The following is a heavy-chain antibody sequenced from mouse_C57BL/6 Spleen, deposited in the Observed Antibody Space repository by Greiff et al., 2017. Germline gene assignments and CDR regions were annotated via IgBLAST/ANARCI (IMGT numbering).Heavy chain of an antibody. CDR1: GYTFTDYY. CDR3: ASRFLYFDY. CDR2: INPNNGGT. V-gene: IGHV1-26*01. Sequence: VQLQQSGPELVKPGASVKISCKASGYTFTDYYMNWVKQSHGKSLEWIGDINPNNGGTSYNQKFKGKATLTVDKSSSTAYMELRSLTSEDSAVYYCASRFLYFDYWGQGTTLTVSS. J-gene: IGHJ2*01.